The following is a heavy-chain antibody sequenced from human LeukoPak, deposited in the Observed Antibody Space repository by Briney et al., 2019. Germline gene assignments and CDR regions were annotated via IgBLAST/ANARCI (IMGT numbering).Heavy chain of an antibody. CDR3: ARALRTDILTTGY. Sequence: ASVKVSCKASGYTFTGHFVHWVRQAPGQGLEWMGWINPNSGGAKYAQNFQGRVSMTTDTSISTAYMELSRLRSGDTAVYYCARALRTDILTTGYWGQGTLVTVSP. CDR1: GYTFTGHF. J-gene: IGHJ4*02. D-gene: IGHD3-9*01. V-gene: IGHV1-2*02. CDR2: INPNSGGA.